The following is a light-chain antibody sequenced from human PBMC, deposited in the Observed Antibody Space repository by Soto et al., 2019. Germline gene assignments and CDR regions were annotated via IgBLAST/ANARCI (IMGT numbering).Light chain of an antibody. CDR3: VSYIESSLTHWV. Sequence: QSALTQPASVSGSPGQSITIYCTGTYTDVGGYNRVSWYQHHAGIVPKMLIFAVDNPPSGISDRFSGSKSGDTASLPISDLLAEDDADYYCVSYIESSLTHWVFGGGTKLTVL. CDR1: YTDVGGYNR. CDR2: AVD. J-gene: IGLJ3*02. V-gene: IGLV2-14*01.